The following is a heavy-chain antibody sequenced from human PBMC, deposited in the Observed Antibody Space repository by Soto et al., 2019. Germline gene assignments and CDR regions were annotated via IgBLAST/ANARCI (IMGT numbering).Heavy chain of an antibody. Sequence: QVHLQESGPGLVKPAETLSLTCSVSGGSISSYYWSWIRQPPGKGLEWIGYVFYTGITKYNPSFKSRATTSGDTSRNQFCVHLMSVTAADTDVYYCAKWGAAASTSWGQGIRVNVSS. CDR2: VFYTGIT. CDR1: GGSISSYY. J-gene: IGHJ4*02. V-gene: IGHV4-59*01. D-gene: IGHD6-25*01. CDR3: AKWGAAASTS.